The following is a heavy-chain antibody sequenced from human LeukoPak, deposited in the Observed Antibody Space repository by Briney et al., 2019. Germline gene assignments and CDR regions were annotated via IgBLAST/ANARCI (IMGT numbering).Heavy chain of an antibody. CDR2: IIPILGIA. V-gene: IGHV1-69*04. J-gene: IGHJ4*02. CDR3: VGGYSYGRFDY. CDR1: GGTFSSYA. Sequence: SVKVSCKASGGTFSSYAISWVRQAPGQGLEWMGRIIPILGIANYAQKFQGRVTITADKSTSTAYMELSSLRSEDTAVYYCVGGYSYGRFDYWGQGTLVTVSS. D-gene: IGHD5-18*01.